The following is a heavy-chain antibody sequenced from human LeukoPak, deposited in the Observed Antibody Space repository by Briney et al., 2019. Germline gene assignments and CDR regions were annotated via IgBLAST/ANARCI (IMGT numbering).Heavy chain of an antibody. Sequence: SETLSLTCTVSGGSISSHYWSWVRQPPGKGLEWIGYIYYSGSTNYNPSLKSRVTISVDTSKNQFSLKLSSVTAADTAVYYCAGTSGYDSSGYYPFDYWGQGTLVTVSS. V-gene: IGHV4-59*11. CDR2: IYYSGST. CDR1: GGSISSHY. CDR3: AGTSGYDSSGYYPFDY. J-gene: IGHJ4*02. D-gene: IGHD3-22*01.